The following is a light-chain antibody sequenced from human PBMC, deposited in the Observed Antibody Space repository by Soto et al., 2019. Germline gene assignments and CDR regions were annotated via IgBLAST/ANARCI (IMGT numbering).Light chain of an antibody. V-gene: IGKV1-12*01. CDR1: QGVKVW. J-gene: IGKJ5*01. CDR3: QHAASVPNT. Sequence: DIHMTQAPSYVPASLGDRVTLPXRASQGVKVWLAWYQQQRGXAPKXXXYKXSSLQRGGPSRLSGSGSGTDFTLTINSLQPEDFATDYCQHAASVPNTFGQGTQLEIK. CDR2: KXS.